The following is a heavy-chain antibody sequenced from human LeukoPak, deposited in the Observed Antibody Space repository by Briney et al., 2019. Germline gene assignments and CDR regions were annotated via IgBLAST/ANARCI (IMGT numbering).Heavy chain of an antibody. V-gene: IGHV1-2*02. CDR1: GYTFTGYY. CDR2: INPNSGGT. CDR3: ARDSSGYSYGSPFDY. Sequence: ASVKVSCKASGYTFTGYYMHWVRQAPGQGLEWMGWINPNSGGTNYAQKFQGRVTMTRDTSISTAYMELSRLRSDDTAAYYCARDSSGYSYGSPFDYWGQGTLVTVSS. J-gene: IGHJ4*02. D-gene: IGHD5-18*01.